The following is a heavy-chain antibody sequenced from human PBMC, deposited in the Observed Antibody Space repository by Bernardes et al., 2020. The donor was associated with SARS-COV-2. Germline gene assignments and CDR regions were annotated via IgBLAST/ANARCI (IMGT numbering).Heavy chain of an antibody. CDR3: SKNAGRGRPSDY. V-gene: IGHV3-11*06. D-gene: IGHD2-15*01. J-gene: IGHJ4*02. Sequence: GGSLRLSCVGSGFTFSEYYMSWMRQAPGKGPEWISYISGTATDTNYAESVRGRFTISRDNAENSVYLQMRSLRVEDTAVYYCSKNAGRGRPSDYWGQGILVTVSS. CDR1: GFTFSEYY. CDR2: ISGTATDT.